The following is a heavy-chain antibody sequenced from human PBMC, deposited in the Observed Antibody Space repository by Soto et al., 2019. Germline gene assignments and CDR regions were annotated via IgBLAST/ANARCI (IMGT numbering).Heavy chain of an antibody. D-gene: IGHD5-12*01. CDR2: VWYDGGNK. J-gene: IGHJ6*02. CDR3: VRAAGYSGYDYVYYYGMDV. V-gene: IGHV3-33*01. Sequence: QVQLVESGGGVVQPGRSLRLSCAASGFTFSSYGMHWVRQAPGKGLEWVALVWYDGGNKYYVDSVKGRFTISRDNSKNTLYLEMHSLRDEDTAVYYCVRAAGYSGYDYVYYYGMDVWGQGTTVTVSS. CDR1: GFTFSSYG.